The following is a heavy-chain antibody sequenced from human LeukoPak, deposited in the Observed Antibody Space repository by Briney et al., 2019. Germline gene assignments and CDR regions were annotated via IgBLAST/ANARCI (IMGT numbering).Heavy chain of an antibody. D-gene: IGHD3-10*01. Sequence: GGSLRLSCAASGFTFSSYWMSWVRQAPGKGLEWVANIKQDGSEEYYVDSVKGRFTISRDNAKNSLYLQMNSLRAEDTAVYYCARESTPRLLWFGEENYMDVWGKGTTVTISS. CDR3: ARESTPRLLWFGEENYMDV. CDR1: GFTFSSYW. V-gene: IGHV3-7*01. CDR2: IKQDGSEE. J-gene: IGHJ6*03.